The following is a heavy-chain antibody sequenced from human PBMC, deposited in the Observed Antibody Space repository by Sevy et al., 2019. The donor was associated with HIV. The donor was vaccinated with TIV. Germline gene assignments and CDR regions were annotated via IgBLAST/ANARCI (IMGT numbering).Heavy chain of an antibody. CDR3: ARDLGFRLRENWFDP. Sequence: ASVKASCKASGYTFTGYYMHWVRQAPGQGLEWMGWINPNSGGTNYAQKFQGRVTMTRDTSISTAYMELSRLRSDDTAVYYCARDLGFRLRENWFDPWGQGTLVTVSS. D-gene: IGHD5-12*01. J-gene: IGHJ5*02. CDR2: INPNSGGT. CDR1: GYTFTGYY. V-gene: IGHV1-2*02.